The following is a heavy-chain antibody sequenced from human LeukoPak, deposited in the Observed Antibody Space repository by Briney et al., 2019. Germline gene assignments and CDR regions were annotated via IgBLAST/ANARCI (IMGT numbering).Heavy chain of an antibody. Sequence: ASVKVSCKASGYTFTSYYMHWVRQAPGQGLEWMGIISPSGGSTSYAQKFQGRVTMTADTSTSTAYMELRSLRSDDTAVYYCARDEGKQWLVGAFDIWGQGTMVTVSS. J-gene: IGHJ3*02. CDR2: ISPSGGST. D-gene: IGHD6-19*01. CDR3: ARDEGKQWLVGAFDI. V-gene: IGHV1-46*01. CDR1: GYTFTSYY.